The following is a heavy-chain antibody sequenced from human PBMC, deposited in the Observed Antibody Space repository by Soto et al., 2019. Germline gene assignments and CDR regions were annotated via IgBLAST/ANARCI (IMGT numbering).Heavy chain of an antibody. CDR2: IYPGDSDT. CDR3: ARFCSGGSCYSELSAVDWYFDL. Sequence: PGESLKISCKGSGYSFTSYWIGWVRQMPGKGLEWMGIIYPGDSDTRYSPSFQGQVTISADKSISTAYLQWSSLKASDTAMYYCARFCSGGSCYSELSAVDWYFDLWGRGTLVTVSS. J-gene: IGHJ2*01. CDR1: GYSFTSYW. D-gene: IGHD2-15*01. V-gene: IGHV5-51*01.